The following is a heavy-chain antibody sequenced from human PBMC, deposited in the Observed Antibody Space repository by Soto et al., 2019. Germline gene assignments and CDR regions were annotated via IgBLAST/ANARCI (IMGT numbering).Heavy chain of an antibody. V-gene: IGHV4-4*02. CDR1: GGSISSSNW. CDR2: IYHSGST. D-gene: IGHD3-22*01. CDR3: ARRLTYYYDSSGYTYYFDY. J-gene: IGHJ4*02. Sequence: ETLSLTCAVSGGSISSSNWWSWVRQPPGKGLEWIGEIYHSGSTNYNPSLKSRVTISVDKSKNQFSLKLSSVTAADTAVYYCARRLTYYYDSSGYTYYFDYCGQGTLVTVSS.